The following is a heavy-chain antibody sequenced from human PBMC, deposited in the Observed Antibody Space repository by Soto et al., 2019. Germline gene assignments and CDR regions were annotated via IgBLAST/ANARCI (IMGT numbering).Heavy chain of an antibody. CDR2: INSDGSST. CDR3: ARTSLVVPAATREDY. CDR1: GFTFSSYW. D-gene: IGHD2-15*01. V-gene: IGHV3-74*01. Sequence: GGSLRLSCAASGFTFSSYWMHWVRQAPGKGLVWVSRINSDGSSTSYADSVKGRFTISRDNAKNTVYLQMKSLRAEETAVYYCARTSLVVPAATREDYWGQGTLVTVSS. J-gene: IGHJ4*02.